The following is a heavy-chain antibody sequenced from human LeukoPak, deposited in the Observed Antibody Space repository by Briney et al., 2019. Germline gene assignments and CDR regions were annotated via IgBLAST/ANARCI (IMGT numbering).Heavy chain of an antibody. D-gene: IGHD2-21*01. J-gene: IGHJ6*03. CDR3: ARPRFPYYRLSGPDYYYMDV. V-gene: IGHV1-69*06. CDR1: GYTFTGYY. Sequence: ASVKVSCKASGYTFTGYYMHWVRQAPGQGLEWMGGIIPIFGTTNYAQKFQGRVTITADKSTTTVYMELSSLRSEDTAVYYCARPRFPYYRLSGPDYYYMDVWGKGTTVTVSS. CDR2: IIPIFGTT.